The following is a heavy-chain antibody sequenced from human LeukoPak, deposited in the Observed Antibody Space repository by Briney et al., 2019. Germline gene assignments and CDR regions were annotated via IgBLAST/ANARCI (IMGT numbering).Heavy chain of an antibody. CDR3: AKDRVPRYSGYGLSDD. D-gene: IGHD5-12*01. CDR1: GFTFSSYA. V-gene: IGHV3-23*01. CDR2: ITGSGDNT. Sequence: GGSLRLSCTASGFTFSSYAMSWVRQAPGKGLDWVSAITGSGDNTYYADSVKGRFTISRDNFKNTLYPQMNNLGAEDTALYYCAKDRVPRYSGYGLSDDWGQGTLVTVSA. J-gene: IGHJ4*02.